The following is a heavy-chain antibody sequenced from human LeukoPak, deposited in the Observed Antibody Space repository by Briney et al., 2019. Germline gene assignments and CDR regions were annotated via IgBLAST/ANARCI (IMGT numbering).Heavy chain of an antibody. J-gene: IGHJ4*02. V-gene: IGHV1-18*01. Sequence: EASVKVSCKASGYTFTSYSISLMRLAPGQGLEWMGWISAYNGNTNYAQKLQGRVTMTTDTSTSTAYMELRSLRSDDTAVYYCASRAVGEDYWGQGTLVTVSS. CDR2: ISAYNGNT. CDR3: ASRAVGEDY. CDR1: GYTFTSYS. D-gene: IGHD6-19*01.